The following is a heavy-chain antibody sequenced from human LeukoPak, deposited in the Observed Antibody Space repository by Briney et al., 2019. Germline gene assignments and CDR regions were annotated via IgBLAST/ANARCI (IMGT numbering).Heavy chain of an antibody. D-gene: IGHD4-17*01. J-gene: IGHJ5*02. CDR2: ISWNSGSI. Sequence: PGGSLRLSCAASGFTFDDYAMHWVRQAPGKGLEWVSGISWNSGSIGYADSVKGRFTISRDNAKNSLYLQMNSLRAEDTALYYCAKDVYGDSERGWFDPWGQGTLVTVSS. V-gene: IGHV3-9*01. CDR1: GFTFDDYA. CDR3: AKDVYGDSERGWFDP.